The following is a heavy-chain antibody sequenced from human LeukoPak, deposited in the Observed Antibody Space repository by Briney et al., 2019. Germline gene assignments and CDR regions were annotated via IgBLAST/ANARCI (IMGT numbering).Heavy chain of an antibody. CDR1: GFTVFSIY. CDR3: ARERSYYYHYMDV. Sequence: GGSLRLSCAASGFTVFSIYMSWVRQAPGKGLEWVSVIYSDGTTYYADSVQGRFTISRDNSKNTVYLQMKSLRAEDTAVYFCARERSYYYHYMDVWGKGTTVTVSS. V-gene: IGHV3-53*01. J-gene: IGHJ6*03. D-gene: IGHD3-10*01. CDR2: IYSDGTT.